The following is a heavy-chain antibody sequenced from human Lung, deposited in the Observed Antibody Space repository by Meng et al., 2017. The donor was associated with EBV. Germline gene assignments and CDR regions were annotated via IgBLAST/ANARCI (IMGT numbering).Heavy chain of an antibody. J-gene: IGHJ4*02. CDR2: INHSGST. Sequence: QVQLQQWGADLLKPSETLSLTCAVYGGSFSGYDWSWIRQPPGKGLEWIGEINHSGSTNYNPSLKSRVTISVDTSKNQFSLKLSSVTAADTAVYYCARGRIIGDSSGYSDYWGQGTLVTVSS. CDR1: GGSFSGYD. CDR3: ARGRIIGDSSGYSDY. V-gene: IGHV4-34*01. D-gene: IGHD3-22*01.